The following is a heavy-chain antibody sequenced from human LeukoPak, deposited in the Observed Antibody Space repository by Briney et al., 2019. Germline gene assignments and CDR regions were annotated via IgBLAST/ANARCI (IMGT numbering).Heavy chain of an antibody. V-gene: IGHV1-58*01. CDR3: AGGGSGSWGMDV. D-gene: IGHD1-26*01. Sequence: SVKVSCKASGFTFTSSAVQWVRQARGQRLEWIGRIVVGSGNTNYAQKFQERVTITRDMSTSTAYMELSSLRSEDTAVYYCAGGGSGSWGMDVWGQGTTVTVSS. CDR2: IVVGSGNT. CDR1: GFTFTSSA. J-gene: IGHJ6*02.